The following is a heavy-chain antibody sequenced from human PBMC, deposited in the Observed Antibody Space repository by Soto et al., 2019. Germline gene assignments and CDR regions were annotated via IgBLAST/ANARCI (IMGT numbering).Heavy chain of an antibody. J-gene: IGHJ4*02. Sequence: SETLSLTCTVSGGSISGGGYYGMWVRQHPGKGLEWIGYIYYSGITYYNPSLKSRVTISVDTSKNQFSLKLSSVTAADTAVYYCARENGGNSDYWGQGTLVTVSS. V-gene: IGHV4-31*03. CDR2: IYYSGIT. CDR1: GGSISGGGYY. CDR3: ARENGGNSDY. D-gene: IGHD2-15*01.